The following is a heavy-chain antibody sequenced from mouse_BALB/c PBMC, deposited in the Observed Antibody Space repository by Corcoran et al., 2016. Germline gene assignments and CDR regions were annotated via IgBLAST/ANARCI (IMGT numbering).Heavy chain of an antibody. Sequence: QIQLVQSGPELKKPGETVKISCKASGYTFTNYGMHWVKQAPGKGLKWMGWINTYTGEPTYADDFKGRFAFSLETSASTAYLQINNLKNEDTATYFCARRAYYGNYVGPYAMDYWGQGTSVTVSS. CDR1: GYTFTNYG. D-gene: IGHD2-1*01. V-gene: IGHV9-3-1*01. CDR2: INTYTGEP. CDR3: ARRAYYGNYVGPYAMDY. J-gene: IGHJ4*01.